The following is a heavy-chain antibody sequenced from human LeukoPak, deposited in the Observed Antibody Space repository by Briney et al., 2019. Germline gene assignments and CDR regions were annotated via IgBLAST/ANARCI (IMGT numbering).Heavy chain of an antibody. D-gene: IGHD3-22*01. CDR1: GYTFTGYY. Sequence: ASVKVSYKASGYTFTGYYMHWVRQAPGQGLEWMGWINPNSGGTNYAQKFQGRVTMTRDTSISTAYMELSRLRSDDTAVYYCASGNYYDSSGYYYSDYWGQGTLVTVSS. V-gene: IGHV1-2*02. CDR3: ASGNYYDSSGYYYSDY. J-gene: IGHJ4*02. CDR2: INPNSGGT.